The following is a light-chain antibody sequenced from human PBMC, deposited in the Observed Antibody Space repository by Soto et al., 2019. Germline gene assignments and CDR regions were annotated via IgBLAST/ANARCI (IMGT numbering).Light chain of an antibody. V-gene: IGLV2-14*01. CDR3: GSYTDSDSPWV. CDR2: EVS. CDR1: YSDVGYYNY. Sequence: QSALTQPAFVSGSPGQSITISCTGTYSDVGYYNYVSWFQQHPGKAPQLIIYEVSNRPLGISNRFSASKSGNTASLTISGLQAEDEADYYCGSYTDSDSPWVFGGGPKVTVL. J-gene: IGLJ3*02.